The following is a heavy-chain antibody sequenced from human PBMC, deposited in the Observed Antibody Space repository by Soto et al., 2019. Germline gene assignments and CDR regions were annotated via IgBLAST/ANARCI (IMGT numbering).Heavy chain of an antibody. Sequence: GGSLRLSCAASGFTFSSYSMNWVRQAPGKGLEWVSYISSSSSTIYYADSVKGRFTISRDNAKNSLYLQMNRLRAEDTAVYFFARATAPYYDNSGYFHSNYFDSWGQGTLVTVSS. CDR2: ISSSSSTI. V-gene: IGHV3-48*01. CDR3: ARATAPYYDNSGYFHSNYFDS. CDR1: GFTFSSYS. J-gene: IGHJ4*02. D-gene: IGHD3-22*01.